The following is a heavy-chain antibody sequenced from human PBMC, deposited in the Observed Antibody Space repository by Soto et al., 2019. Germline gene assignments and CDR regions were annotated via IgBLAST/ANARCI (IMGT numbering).Heavy chain of an antibody. CDR2: TYYTGTT. V-gene: IGHV4-39*02. J-gene: IGHJ5*02. D-gene: IGHD3-16*01. Sequence: SETLSLTCNVSGGSISSSSYYWGWIRQPPGKGLEWIGSTYYTGTTYYNPSLKSRVTISVDTSKNHFSLKVTSLTAADTSVYSCARLKGAYFISTYNWFEPWRQGIQVTVSA. CDR1: GGSISSSSYY. CDR3: ARLKGAYFISTYNWFEP.